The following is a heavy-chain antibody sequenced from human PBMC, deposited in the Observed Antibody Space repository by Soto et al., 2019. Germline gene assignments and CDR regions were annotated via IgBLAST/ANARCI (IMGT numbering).Heavy chain of an antibody. J-gene: IGHJ4*02. V-gene: IGHV4-39*01. D-gene: IGHD3-3*01. Sequence: PSETLSLTCTVSGGSISSSSYYWGWIRQPPGKGLEWIGSIYYSGSTYYNPSLKSRVTISVDTSKNQFSLKLSSVTAADTAVYYCARHGYDFWSGYHYWGQGTLVTVSS. CDR2: IYYSGST. CDR3: ARHGYDFWSGYHY. CDR1: GGSISSSSYY.